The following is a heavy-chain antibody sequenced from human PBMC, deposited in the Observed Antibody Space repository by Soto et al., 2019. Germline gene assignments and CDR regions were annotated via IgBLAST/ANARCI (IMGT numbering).Heavy chain of an antibody. J-gene: IGHJ4*02. CDR1: GFISKNYA. D-gene: IGHD4-17*01. CDR3: AREDYGKNYFDF. V-gene: IGHV3-30-3*01. Sequence: GGSLRLSCAASGFISKNYAMHWVRQAPGKGLEWVAVISYDGSNKYYADSVKGRFTISRDNSKNTLYLQMNSLRTEDTAVYYCAREDYGKNYFDFWGQGTLVTVSS. CDR2: ISYDGSNK.